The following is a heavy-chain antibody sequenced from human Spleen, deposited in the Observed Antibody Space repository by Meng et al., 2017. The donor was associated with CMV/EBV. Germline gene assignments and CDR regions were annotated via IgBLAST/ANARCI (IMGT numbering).Heavy chain of an antibody. CDR1: SSSV. CDR3: ARIERRRILKYCGSDCSTTDY. J-gene: IGHJ4*02. D-gene: IGHD2-21*02. CDR2: DYHSGSN. V-gene: IGHV4-4*02. Sequence: SSSVWTGGSQVPGKRMGWIGEDYHSGSNNYNPYLKSRVTISVDKFKNQFSLKLGSVTAADTAVYYCARIERRRILKYCGSDCSTTDYWGQGTLVTVSS.